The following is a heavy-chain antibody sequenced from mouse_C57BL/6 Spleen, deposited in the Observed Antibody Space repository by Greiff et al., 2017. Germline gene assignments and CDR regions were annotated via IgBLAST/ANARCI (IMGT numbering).Heavy chain of an antibody. D-gene: IGHD3-3*01. CDR2: IYPGDGDT. Sequence: QVHVKQSGPELVKPGASVKISCKASGYAFSSSWMNWVKQRPGKGLEWIGRIYPGDGDTNYNGKFKGKATLTADKSSSTAYMQLSSLTSEDSAVYFCARRDLDVWGTGTTVTVSS. CDR1: GYAFSSSW. V-gene: IGHV1-82*01. CDR3: ARRDLDV. J-gene: IGHJ1*03.